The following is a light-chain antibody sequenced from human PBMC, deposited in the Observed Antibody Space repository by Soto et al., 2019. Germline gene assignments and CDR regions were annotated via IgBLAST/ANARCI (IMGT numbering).Light chain of an antibody. Sequence: DIVMTQTPLSLSVTPGQPASISCKSSQSLLHSDGKTHLYWYLQKPGKPPQLLIYDVSNRFSAVPDRFSGSGSGTDFTLKISRVEAEDVGVYYCMQSIQLPLTFGGGTKVEIK. CDR3: MQSIQLPLT. CDR1: QSLLHSDGKTH. V-gene: IGKV2D-29*01. J-gene: IGKJ4*01. CDR2: DVS.